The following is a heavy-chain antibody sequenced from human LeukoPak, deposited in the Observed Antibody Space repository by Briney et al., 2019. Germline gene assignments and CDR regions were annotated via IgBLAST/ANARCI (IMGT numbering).Heavy chain of an antibody. CDR2: ISSSSSYI. CDR3: ARDRGVVTPSTADY. D-gene: IGHD4-23*01. CDR1: GGSSSGYY. J-gene: IGHJ4*02. V-gene: IGHV3-21*01. Sequence: PSETLSLTCAVYGGSSSGYYWSWIRQAPGKGLEWVSSISSSSSYIYYADSVKGRFTISRDNAKNSLYLQMNSLRAEDTAVYYCARDRGVVTPSTADYWGQGTLVTVSS.